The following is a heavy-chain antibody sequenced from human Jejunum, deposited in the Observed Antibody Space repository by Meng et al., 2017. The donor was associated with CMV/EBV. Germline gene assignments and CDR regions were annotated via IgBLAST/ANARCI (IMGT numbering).Heavy chain of an antibody. CDR1: GFRFTTYG. V-gene: IGHV3-30*02. J-gene: IGHJ4*02. CDR3: AREGLREAYFDY. CDR2: IAYDESNK. Sequence: AASGFRFTTYGMYWVRQAPGKGLEWVAFIAYDESNKQYADSMKGRLTISRDNSKNTLYMQMSNLRSEDTAVYYCAREGLREAYFDYWGQGTLVTVSS. D-gene: IGHD4-17*01.